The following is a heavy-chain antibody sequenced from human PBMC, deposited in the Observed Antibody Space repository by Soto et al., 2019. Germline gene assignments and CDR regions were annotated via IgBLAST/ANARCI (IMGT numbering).Heavy chain of an antibody. Sequence: SDTLSLTFNLSGCPMSFYYWSWIRQPPGKGLEWIGYIYRRGSTNYNPSLKGRVTMSLDTSKNQVSLNVTSVTAADTAVYYCAATPRYWGQGRLVTVS. CDR3: AATPRY. D-gene: IGHD1-26*01. CDR2: IYRRGST. J-gene: IGHJ4*02. V-gene: IGHV4-59*01. CDR1: GCPMSFYY.